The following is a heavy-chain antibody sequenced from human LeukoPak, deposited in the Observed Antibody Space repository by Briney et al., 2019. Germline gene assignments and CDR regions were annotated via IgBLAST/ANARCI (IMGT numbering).Heavy chain of an antibody. CDR2: ISGSGGST. Sequence: GALRLSCAASGFIFSSYAMSWVRQAPGKGLEWVSAISGSGGSTCYADSVKGRFTISRDTSKNTLYLQMNSLRAEDTAVYYCAKDRWGIAAAGSFDYWGQGTLVTVSS. CDR3: AKDRWGIAAAGSFDY. V-gene: IGHV3-23*01. D-gene: IGHD6-13*01. J-gene: IGHJ4*02. CDR1: GFIFSSYA.